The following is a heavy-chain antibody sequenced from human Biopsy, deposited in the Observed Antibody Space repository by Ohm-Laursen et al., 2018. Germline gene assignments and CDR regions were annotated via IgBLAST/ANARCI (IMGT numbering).Heavy chain of an antibody. Sequence: ASVKVSCKVSAYSFGNHRIHWVRQAPGQGLEWMGWIDPKSGGTNYAQKFQGRVTMTTDTSTSTVYLELRRLISDDTAVYYCARDIMNRIAGLVARSDVFDVWGQGTLVTVSS. CDR1: AYSFGNHR. J-gene: IGHJ3*01. D-gene: IGHD3-16*01. CDR2: IDPKSGGT. V-gene: IGHV1-2*02. CDR3: ARDIMNRIAGLVARSDVFDV.